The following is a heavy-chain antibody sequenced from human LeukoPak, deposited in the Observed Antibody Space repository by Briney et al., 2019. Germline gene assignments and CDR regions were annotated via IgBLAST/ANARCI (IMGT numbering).Heavy chain of an antibody. CDR2: INLYSRAT. CDR1: VFGSIDIY. D-gene: IGHD1-1*01. Sequence: ASVNLSCTASVFGSIDIYFNWVRQAPGRGREWLGWINLYSRATNYAQKFQGRVTMDASFSSANMILSRLRSDDTAVYYCAASTVTHTRDPWGQGTLVTVSS. V-gene: IGHV1-2*02. J-gene: IGHJ5*02. CDR3: AASTVTHTRDP.